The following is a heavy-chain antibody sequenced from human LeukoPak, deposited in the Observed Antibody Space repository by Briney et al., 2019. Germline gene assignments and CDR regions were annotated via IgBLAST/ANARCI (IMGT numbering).Heavy chain of an antibody. CDR3: ARPGSGIAAAGTRKSDDAFDI. CDR1: GYSFTSYW. D-gene: IGHD6-13*01. J-gene: IGHJ3*02. CDR2: IYPGDSDT. V-gene: IGHV5-51*01. Sequence: GESLKISCKGSGYSFTSYWIGWVRQMPGKGLEWMGIIYPGDSDTRYSPSFQGQVTISADKSISTAYLQWSSLKASDTAMYYCARPGSGIAAAGTRKSDDAFDIWGQGTMVTVSS.